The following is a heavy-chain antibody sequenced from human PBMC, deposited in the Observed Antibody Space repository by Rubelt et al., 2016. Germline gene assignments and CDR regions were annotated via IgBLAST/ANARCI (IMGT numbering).Heavy chain of an antibody. J-gene: IGHJ3*02. V-gene: IGHV3-23*01. CDR3: AKDRVGTWYSAFDI. Sequence: SVKGRFTISRDNAKNTLYLQMNSLRAEDTAIYYCAKDRVGTWYSAFDIWGQGTMVSVSS. D-gene: IGHD6-13*01.